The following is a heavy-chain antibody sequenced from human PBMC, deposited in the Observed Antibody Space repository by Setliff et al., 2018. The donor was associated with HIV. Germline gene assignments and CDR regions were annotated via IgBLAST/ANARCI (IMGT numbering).Heavy chain of an antibody. Sequence: SETLSLTCAVSGDSVSGYYWGWIRQPAGRGLEWIGRVHNSAGSNYNPSLKSRVTMSVDTAKNPLSLKLTAVSAADTAVYYCARDRIEVLADSPHDVFDIWGRGIMVTVSS. V-gene: IGHV4-4*07. CDR1: GDSVSGYY. CDR2: VHNSAGS. D-gene: IGHD3-22*01. CDR3: ARDRIEVLADSPHDVFDI. J-gene: IGHJ3*02.